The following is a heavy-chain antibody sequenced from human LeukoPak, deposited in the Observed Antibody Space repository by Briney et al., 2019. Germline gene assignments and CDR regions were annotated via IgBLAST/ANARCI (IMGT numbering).Heavy chain of an antibody. V-gene: IGHV1-46*01. D-gene: IGHD7-27*01. CDR3: AREGVEMATILGTWFDP. J-gene: IGHJ5*02. Sequence: ASVKVSCKASGYTFTSYYMHWVRHAPGQGLEWMGIINPSGGSTSYAQKFQGRVTMTSDTSTSTVYMELRSLRSEDTAVYYCAREGVEMATILGTWFDPWGQGTLVTVSS. CDR1: GYTFTSYY. CDR2: INPSGGST.